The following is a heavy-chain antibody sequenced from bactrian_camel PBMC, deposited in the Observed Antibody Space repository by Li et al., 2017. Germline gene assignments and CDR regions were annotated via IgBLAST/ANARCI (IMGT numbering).Heavy chain of an antibody. CDR1: GFSFINYE. CDR2: VDNDLGNT. Sequence: VQLVESGGGLVQPGGSLRLSCAASGFSFINYEMTWARQAPGKGLEWVATVDNDLGNTYYADSVLGRFTISRDTAKNTVYLQLNSLKPDDMAMYYCANGVISGAYWGQETQVTVS. CDR3: ANGVISGAY. V-gene: IGHV3S40*01. J-gene: IGHJ4*01.